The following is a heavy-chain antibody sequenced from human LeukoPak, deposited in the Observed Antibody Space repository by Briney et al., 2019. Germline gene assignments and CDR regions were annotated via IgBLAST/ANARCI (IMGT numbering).Heavy chain of an antibody. J-gene: IGHJ5*02. CDR3: VKSSMAGPYNWFDP. CDR2: ISGSGGST. D-gene: IGHD5-24*01. Sequence: GGSLRLSCAASGFTFSIYAMSWVRQAPGKGLEWVSAISGSGGSTYYADSVKGRFTISRDNSKNTLYLQMNSLRAEDTAVYYCVKSSMAGPYNWFDPWGQGTLVSVSS. V-gene: IGHV3-23*01. CDR1: GFTFSIYA.